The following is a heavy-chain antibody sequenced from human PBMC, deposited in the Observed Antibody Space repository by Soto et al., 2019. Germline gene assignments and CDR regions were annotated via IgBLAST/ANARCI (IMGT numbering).Heavy chain of an antibody. CDR1: GGSISSGDYY. CDR3: ARDLRTISSFDP. Sequence: SETLSLTCTVSGGSISSGDYYWSWIRQPPGKGLEWIGYIYYSGSTYYNPSLKSRVTISVDTSKNQFSLKLSSVTAADTAVYYCARDLRTISSFDPWGQGTLVTVSS. V-gene: IGHV4-30-4*01. J-gene: IGHJ5*02. CDR2: IYYSGST. D-gene: IGHD3-3*01.